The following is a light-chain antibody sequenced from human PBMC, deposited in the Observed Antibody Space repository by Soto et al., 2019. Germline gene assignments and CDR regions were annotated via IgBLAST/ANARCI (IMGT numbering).Light chain of an antibody. CDR1: QNIGNW. J-gene: IGKJ5*01. CDR2: KAS. Sequence: DIHLTQSPSTLSTSVGARVTITCRSSQNIGNWLAWYEQKPGRXPNVMIYKASTLESGVPSRFSGSGSGTEFTLTISRLQPDDFATYYCQQYNGTFGQGTRLEIK. CDR3: QQYNGT. V-gene: IGKV1-5*03.